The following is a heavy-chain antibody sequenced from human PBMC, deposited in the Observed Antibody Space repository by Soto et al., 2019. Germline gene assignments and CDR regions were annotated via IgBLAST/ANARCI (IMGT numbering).Heavy chain of an antibody. D-gene: IGHD3-10*01. V-gene: IGHV3-7*01. CDR1: GFTFSSYW. Sequence: GGSLRLSCAASGFTFSSYWMSWVRQAPGKGLEWVANIKQDGSEKYYVDSVKGRFTISRDNAKNSLYLQMNSLRAEDTAVYYCATPRGLLWFGEPYFDYWGQGTLVTVSS. CDR2: IKQDGSEK. CDR3: ATPRGLLWFGEPYFDY. J-gene: IGHJ4*02.